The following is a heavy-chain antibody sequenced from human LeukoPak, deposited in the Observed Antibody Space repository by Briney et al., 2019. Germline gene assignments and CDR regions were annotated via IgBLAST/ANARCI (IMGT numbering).Heavy chain of an antibody. CDR3: AREVGGALHYFDY. Sequence: GGSLRLSCTASGFIFRSYYMSWVRQAPGKGLEWVSDIYSGGTTYYADSVKGRFTISRDNSKNTLYLQMNSLRAEDTAVYYCAREVGGALHYFDYWGQGTLVTVSS. D-gene: IGHD1-26*01. CDR1: GFIFRSYY. V-gene: IGHV3-66*01. CDR2: IYSGGTT. J-gene: IGHJ4*02.